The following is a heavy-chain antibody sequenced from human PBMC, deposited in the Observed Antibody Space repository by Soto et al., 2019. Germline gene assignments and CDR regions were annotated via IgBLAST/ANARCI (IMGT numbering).Heavy chain of an antibody. CDR2: ISAYNGNK. Sequence: ASVKVSCKASGYTFTSYGISWVRQAPGQGLEWMGWISAYNGNKKYAQKFQGRVTMTTDTSTSTAYMELRSLRSDDTAVYYCARDAAIGXNDYWGQGTLVTVSS. V-gene: IGHV1-18*01. J-gene: IGHJ4*02. CDR1: GYTFTSYG. CDR3: ARDAAIGXNDY.